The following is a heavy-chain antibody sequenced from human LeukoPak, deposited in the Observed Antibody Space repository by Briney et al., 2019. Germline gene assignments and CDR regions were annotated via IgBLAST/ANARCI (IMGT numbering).Heavy chain of an antibody. CDR1: GFTFSSYA. CDR3: ARDSLNKRYFDWLFRRYFDL. CDR2: ISGSGGST. J-gene: IGHJ2*01. D-gene: IGHD3-9*01. V-gene: IGHV3-23*01. Sequence: GGSLRLSCAASGFTFSSYAMSWVRQAPGKGLEWVSAISGSGGSTYYADSVKGRFTISRDNSKNTLYLQMNSLRAEDTAVYYCARDSLNKRYFDWLFRRYFDLWGRGTLVTVSS.